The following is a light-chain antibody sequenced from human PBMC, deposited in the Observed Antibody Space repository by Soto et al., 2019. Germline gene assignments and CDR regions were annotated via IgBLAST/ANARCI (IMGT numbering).Light chain of an antibody. CDR3: QQYYSYPRT. Sequence: AIRMTQSPSSLSASTGDRVTITCRASRGISSYLAWYQQKPGKAPKLLIYAASTLQSGVPSRFSGSGSGTDFTLTISCLQSEDFATYYCQQYYSYPRTFGQGTK. CDR1: RGISSY. J-gene: IGKJ1*01. V-gene: IGKV1-8*01. CDR2: AAS.